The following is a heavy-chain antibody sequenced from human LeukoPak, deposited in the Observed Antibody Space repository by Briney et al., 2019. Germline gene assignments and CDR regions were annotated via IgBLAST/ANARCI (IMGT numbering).Heavy chain of an antibody. CDR3: ARLGIAAAENYFDY. J-gene: IGHJ4*02. D-gene: IGHD6-13*01. V-gene: IGHV1-18*04. CDR1: GYTFTSYG. CDR2: ISAYNGNT. Sequence: GASVKVSCKASGYTFTSYGISWVRQAPGQGLEWMGWISAYNGNTNYAQKPQGRVTMTTDTSTSTAYMELRSLRSDDTAVYYCARLGIAAAENYFDYWGQGTLVTVSS.